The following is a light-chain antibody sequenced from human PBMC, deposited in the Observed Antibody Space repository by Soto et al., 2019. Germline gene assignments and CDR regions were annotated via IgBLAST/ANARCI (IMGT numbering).Light chain of an antibody. V-gene: IGKV3-20*01. CDR1: HSVRSTY. CDR2: GAS. J-gene: IGKJ1*01. CDR3: QLYGSSPLWA. Sequence: EIVLTQSPGTLSLSPGERATLSCRASHSVRSTYLAWYQQKPGQAPRLLIYGASSRATGIPDRFSGSGSGADFTLTISRLEPEDFAVYYCQLYGSSPLWAFGQGTKVEIK.